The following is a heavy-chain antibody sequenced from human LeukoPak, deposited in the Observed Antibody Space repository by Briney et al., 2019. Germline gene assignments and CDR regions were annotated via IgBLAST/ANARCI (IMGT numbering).Heavy chain of an antibody. Sequence: SETLSLTCTVSGYSISSGYYWGWIRQPPGKGLEWIGSIYHSGSTYYNPSLKSRVTISVDTSKNQFSLKLSSVTAADTAVYYCARTQYCTNGVCRYYYDSSGSYFDYWGQGTLVTVSS. CDR1: GYSISSGYY. CDR3: ARTQYCTNGVCRYYYDSSGSYFDY. V-gene: IGHV4-38-2*02. J-gene: IGHJ4*02. CDR2: IYHSGST. D-gene: IGHD2-8*01.